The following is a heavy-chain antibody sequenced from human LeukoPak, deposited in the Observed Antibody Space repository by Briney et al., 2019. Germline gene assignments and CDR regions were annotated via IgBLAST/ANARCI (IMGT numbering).Heavy chain of an antibody. CDR2: IYHSGST. Sequence: SETLSLTCTVSGYSISSGYFWGWIRQPPGKGLEWIGSIYHSGSTSYNPSLKSGLTISVDTSKTQFSLKLNFVTAADTAMYYRARMFRSSWYINWFDPWGQGTLVTVSS. CDR1: GYSISSGYF. D-gene: IGHD6-13*01. J-gene: IGHJ5*02. CDR3: ARMFRSSWYINWFDP. V-gene: IGHV4-38-2*02.